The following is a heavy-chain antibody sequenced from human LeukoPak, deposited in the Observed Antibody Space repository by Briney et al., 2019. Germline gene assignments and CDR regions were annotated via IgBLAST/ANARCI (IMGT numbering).Heavy chain of an antibody. CDR1: GFTFDDYA. V-gene: IGHV3-9*01. Sequence: GGSLRLSCAASGFTFDDYAMHWVRQVPGKGLERVSGINWNSDSIGYADSVKGRFTTSRDNAKNSLYLQMNSLRAEDTAFYYCAINGGGDSGYGNFDYWGQGTLVTVSS. CDR2: INWNSDSI. CDR3: AINGGGDSGYGNFDY. J-gene: IGHJ4*02. D-gene: IGHD5-12*01.